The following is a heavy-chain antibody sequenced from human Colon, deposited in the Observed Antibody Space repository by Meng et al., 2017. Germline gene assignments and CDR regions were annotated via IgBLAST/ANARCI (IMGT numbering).Heavy chain of an antibody. CDR1: GFSFGNYA. Sequence: GGSLRLSCAASGFSFGNYAMSWVRQAPGKGLEWISSISVNGRSTYYADSVKGRFTISRDISDKTVYLEMNSLRAGDTAIYYCAKQRGVITVRGIDDWGQGGLVTVSS. CDR2: ISVNGRST. V-gene: IGHV3-23*01. CDR3: AKQRGVITVRGIDD. D-gene: IGHD3-10*01. J-gene: IGHJ4*01.